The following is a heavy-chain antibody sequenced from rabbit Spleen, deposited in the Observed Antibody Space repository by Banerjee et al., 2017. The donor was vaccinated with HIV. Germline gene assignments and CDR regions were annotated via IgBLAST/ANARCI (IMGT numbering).Heavy chain of an antibody. D-gene: IGHD1-1*01. CDR1: GFDFSRTW. V-gene: IGHV1S47*01. CDR2: IDNGGSA. CDR3: LRGVVSEWFDGRL. Sequence: QEQLVESGGGLVQPGESLTLSCKASGFDFSRTWMSWVRQAPGKGLEWIGHIDNGGSAYYASWAKGRFTISRENAQNTLYLQLNSLTAADTAAHYCLRGVVSEWFDGRLWGQGTLVTVS. J-gene: IGHJ4*01.